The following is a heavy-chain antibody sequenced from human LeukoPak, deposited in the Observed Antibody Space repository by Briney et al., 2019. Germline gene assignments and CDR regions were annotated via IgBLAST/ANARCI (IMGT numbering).Heavy chain of an antibody. V-gene: IGHV1-69*13. J-gene: IGHJ4*02. CDR2: IIPIFGTA. D-gene: IGHD6-13*01. CDR3: ATPKGEYSSSLGYFDY. CDR1: GGTFSSYA. Sequence: GASVKVSCKASGGTFSSYAISWVRQAPGQGLEWMGGIIPIFGTANYAQKFQGRVTITADESTSTAYMELSSLRSEDTAVYYCATPKGEYSSSLGYFDYWGQGTLVTVSS.